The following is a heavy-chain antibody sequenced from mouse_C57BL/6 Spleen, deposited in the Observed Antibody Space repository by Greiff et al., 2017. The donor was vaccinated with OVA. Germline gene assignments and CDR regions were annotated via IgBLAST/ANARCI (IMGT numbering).Heavy chain of an antibody. CDR3: ARALRRLGMDY. CDR1: GYTFTSYW. D-gene: IGHD1-1*01. J-gene: IGHJ4*01. V-gene: IGHV1-55*01. CDR2: IYPGRGST. Sequence: QVQLQQPGAELVKPGASVKMSCKASGYTFTSYWITWVKQRPGQGLEWIGDIYPGRGSTNYNEKFKSKATLTVDTSSSTAYMQLSSLTSEDSAVYYCARALRRLGMDYWGQGTSVTVSS.